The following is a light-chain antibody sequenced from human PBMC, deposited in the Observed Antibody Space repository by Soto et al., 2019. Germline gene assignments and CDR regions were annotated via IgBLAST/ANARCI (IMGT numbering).Light chain of an antibody. J-gene: IGKJ1*01. CDR1: QSISSW. CDR2: KPS. Sequence: DIQMTQSPSTLSASVGDRVTITCRASQSISSWLAWYQQKPGQAPKLLIYKPSSLETGVPSRLSGSGSGTVFTLTISSLQPDDFATYYCQQYNSYLWTFGQGTKVEIK. V-gene: IGKV1-5*03. CDR3: QQYNSYLWT.